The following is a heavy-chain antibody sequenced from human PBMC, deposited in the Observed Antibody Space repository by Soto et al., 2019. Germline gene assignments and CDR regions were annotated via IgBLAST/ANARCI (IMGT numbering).Heavy chain of an antibody. J-gene: IGHJ4*02. CDR2: ISAYNGNT. CDR1: GYTFTSYG. Sequence: ASVKVSCKASGYTFTSYGISWVRQAPGQGLEWMGWISAYNGNTNYAQKLQGRVTMTTDTSTSTAYMELRSLRSDDTAVYYCARDEGGIAAAGRHDYWGQGTLVTVSS. V-gene: IGHV1-18*01. D-gene: IGHD6-13*01. CDR3: ARDEGGIAAAGRHDY.